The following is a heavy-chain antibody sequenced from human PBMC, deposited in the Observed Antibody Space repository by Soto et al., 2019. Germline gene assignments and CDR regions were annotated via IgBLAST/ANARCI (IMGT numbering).Heavy chain of an antibody. J-gene: IGHJ4*02. CDR1: GYSFSSYW. V-gene: IGHV5-51*01. Sequence: GESLKISCKGSGYSFSSYWIGWVRQMPGKGLEWMAIIYPGDTDSTYSPSFQGQVTISADTSITTAYLQWSSLKASDTAMYYCVRLRKPDNVWGIHRPYYFDYWGQGTRVTVSS. CDR2: IYPGDTDS. CDR3: VRLRKPDNVWGIHRPYYFDY. D-gene: IGHD3-16*02.